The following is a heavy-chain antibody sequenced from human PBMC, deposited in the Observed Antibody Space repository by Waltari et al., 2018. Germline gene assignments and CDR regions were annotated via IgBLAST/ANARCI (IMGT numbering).Heavy chain of an antibody. CDR2: INNVGDRI. D-gene: IGHD3-3*02. Sequence: VESGGGSVQPGGSLRLSCATSGFIFSNYAMHWVRQAPGKGLEYISAINNVGDRIYYADSVKGRFTISRDNSKNTLYLQMASLRADDMAVYYCASVRGIDGRDYWGQGRLVTVSS. J-gene: IGHJ4*02. V-gene: IGHV3-64*07. CDR3: ASVRGIDGRDY. CDR1: GFIFSNYA.